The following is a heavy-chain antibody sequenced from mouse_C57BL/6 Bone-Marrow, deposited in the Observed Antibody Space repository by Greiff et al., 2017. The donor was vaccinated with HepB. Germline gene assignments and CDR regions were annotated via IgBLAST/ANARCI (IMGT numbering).Heavy chain of an antibody. J-gene: IGHJ2*01. Sequence: DVQLVESGAELVRPGASVKLSCTASGFNIKDDYMHWVKQRPEQGLEWIGWIDPENGDTEYASKFQGKATITADTSSNTAYLQLSSLTSEDTAVYYCNTSDGFFDYWGQGTTLTVSS. CDR2: IDPENGDT. V-gene: IGHV14-4*01. D-gene: IGHD2-3*01. CDR1: GFNIKDDY. CDR3: NTSDGFFDY.